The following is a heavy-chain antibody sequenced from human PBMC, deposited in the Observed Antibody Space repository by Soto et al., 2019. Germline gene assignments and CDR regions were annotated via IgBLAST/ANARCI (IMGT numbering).Heavy chain of an antibody. CDR2: ISYDGTNK. D-gene: IGHD6-13*01. J-gene: IGHJ4*02. CDR3: ANDAWFSNSWYLIY. CDR1: GFTFSSYG. V-gene: IGHV3-30*18. Sequence: QVQLVESGGGVVQPGRSLRLSCAASGFTFSSYGMHWVRQAPGKGLEWVAVISYDGTNKYFADSVKGRFTNSRDNSKNTLYLQMNSLRAEDTGVYYCANDAWFSNSWYLIYWGQGTLVTVSS.